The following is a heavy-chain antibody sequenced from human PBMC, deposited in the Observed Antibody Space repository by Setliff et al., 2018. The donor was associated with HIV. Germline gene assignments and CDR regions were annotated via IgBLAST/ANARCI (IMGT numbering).Heavy chain of an antibody. CDR1: GGSISSHY. V-gene: IGHV4-59*11. J-gene: IGHJ4*02. Sequence: SETLSLTCTVSGGSISSHYWSWVRQTPGKGLEWIGSISYSGSTNHNPSLKSRVTMSIDTPQNQFSLTLTSVTAADTAVYYCARSPEWGAGGIDYWGQGTLVTVSS. D-gene: IGHD1-26*01. CDR3: ARSPEWGAGGIDY. CDR2: ISYSGST.